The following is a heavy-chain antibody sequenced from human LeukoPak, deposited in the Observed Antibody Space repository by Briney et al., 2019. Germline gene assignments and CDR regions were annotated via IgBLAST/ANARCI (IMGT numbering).Heavy chain of an antibody. Sequence: GASVKVSCKASGYTFTGYYMHWVRQAPGQGLEWMGWINPNSGGTNYAQKFQGRVTTTRDTSISTAYMELSRLRSDDTAVYYCARDRAIVGATLFDYWGQGTLVTVSS. D-gene: IGHD1-26*01. CDR1: GYTFTGYY. CDR2: INPNSGGT. CDR3: ARDRAIVGATLFDY. V-gene: IGHV1-2*02. J-gene: IGHJ4*02.